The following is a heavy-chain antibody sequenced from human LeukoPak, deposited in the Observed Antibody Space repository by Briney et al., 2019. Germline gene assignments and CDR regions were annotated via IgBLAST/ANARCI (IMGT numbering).Heavy chain of an antibody. Sequence: GGSLRLSCAASGFTFSSYVMSWVRQAPGKGLEWVSAISGSGGSTYYADSVKGRFTISRDNSKNTLYLQMNSLRAEDTAVYYCAKDRQGGPGTAEFGYWGQGTLVTVSS. CDR1: GFTFSSYV. CDR2: ISGSGGST. CDR3: AKDRQGGPGTAEFGY. J-gene: IGHJ4*02. V-gene: IGHV3-23*01. D-gene: IGHD1-14*01.